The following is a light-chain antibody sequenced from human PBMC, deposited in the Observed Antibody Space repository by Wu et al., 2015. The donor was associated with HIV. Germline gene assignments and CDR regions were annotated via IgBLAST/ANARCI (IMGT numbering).Light chain of an antibody. Sequence: EIVLTQSPATLSLSPGERATLSCRASQSVSSYLAWYQQKPGQAPRLLIYDASNRATGIPARFSGSGSGTDFTLTISRVEPEDVAVYYCQQNGGSPLWTFGQGTKVEIK. CDR3: QQNGGSPLWT. CDR1: QSVSSY. J-gene: IGKJ1*01. CDR2: DAS. V-gene: IGKV3-11*01.